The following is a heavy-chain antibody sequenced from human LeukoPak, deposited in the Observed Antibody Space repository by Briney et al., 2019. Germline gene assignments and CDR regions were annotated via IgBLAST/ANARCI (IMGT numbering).Heavy chain of an antibody. Sequence: PGGSLRLSCAVSGITLSNYGMAWVRQAPGKGLEWVASLSASGGGTSYADSVRGRLTISRDNAKNTLYLQMNSLRAEDTAVCFCAKRGVVIRVILVGFHKEAYYFDSWGQGVLVTVSS. CDR3: AKRGVVIRVILVGFHKEAYYFDS. V-gene: IGHV3-23*01. J-gene: IGHJ4*02. CDR2: LSASGGGT. D-gene: IGHD3-22*01. CDR1: GITLSNYG.